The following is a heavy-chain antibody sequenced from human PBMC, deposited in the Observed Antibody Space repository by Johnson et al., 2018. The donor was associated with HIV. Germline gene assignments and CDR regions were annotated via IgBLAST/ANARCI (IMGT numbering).Heavy chain of an antibody. CDR1: EFNFNDAW. D-gene: IGHD4-17*01. CDR3: ARRTVTALFDI. V-gene: IGHV3-11*04. J-gene: IGHJ3*02. CDR2: ISSSGDII. Sequence: QVQLVESGGGLVEPGGSLRLSCVASEFNFNDAWMNWVRRAPGKGLEWLSFISSSGDIIRYADSVKGRFTISRDNATNSLNLQMNSLRDEDTAVYYCARRTVTALFDIWGHGTLVTVSS.